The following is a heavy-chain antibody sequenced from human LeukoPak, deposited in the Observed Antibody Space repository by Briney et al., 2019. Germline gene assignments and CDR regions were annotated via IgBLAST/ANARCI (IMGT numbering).Heavy chain of an antibody. CDR3: ARVVGATSIDY. CDR2: IKHRGRS. D-gene: IGHD2-15*01. CDR1: GGSISSHY. V-gene: IGHV4-59*08. Sequence: SETLSLTCTVSGGSISSHYWSWIRQPPGKGLEWIGSIKHRGRSYYNPSLKSRVTISVDTSKNQFSLQLSSVTAADTAVYYCARVVGATSIDYWGQGILVTVSS. J-gene: IGHJ4*02.